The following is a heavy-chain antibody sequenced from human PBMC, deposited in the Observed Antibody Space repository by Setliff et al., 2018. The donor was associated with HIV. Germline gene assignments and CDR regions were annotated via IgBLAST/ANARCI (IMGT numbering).Heavy chain of an antibody. CDR2: IYTSGSA. Sequence: ASETLSLTCIVSGGSVSGYKWSWIRQSPGKGLEWIGYIYTSGSATYNPSLKSRVTISLDTSKNQFSLRLNSVTATDTAVYYCARLAEDYYDSGTWEVDYWAHGTLVTVS. D-gene: IGHD3-10*01. CDR1: GGSVSGYK. J-gene: IGHJ4*01. CDR3: ARLAEDYYDSGTWEVDY. V-gene: IGHV4-4*08.